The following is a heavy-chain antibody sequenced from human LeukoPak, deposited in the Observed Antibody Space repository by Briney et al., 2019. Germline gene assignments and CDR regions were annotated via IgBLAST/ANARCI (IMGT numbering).Heavy chain of an antibody. J-gene: IGHJ6*02. CDR2: IYHSGST. V-gene: IGHV4-30-2*01. CDR1: GGSISSGGYY. D-gene: IGHD2-15*01. CDR3: ARASGSYYYYGMDV. Sequence: SETLSLTCTVSGGSISSGGYYWSWIRQHPGKGLEWIGYIYHSGSTYYNPSLKSRVTISVDRSKNQFSLKLSSVTAADTAVYYCARASGSYYYYGMDVWGQGTTVTVSS.